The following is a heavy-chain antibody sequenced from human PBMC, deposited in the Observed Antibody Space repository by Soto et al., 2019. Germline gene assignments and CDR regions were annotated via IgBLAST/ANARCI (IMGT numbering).Heavy chain of an antibody. D-gene: IGHD3-22*01. V-gene: IGHV1-18*01. CDR3: ARWYYYDSSGHWYFDL. CDR2: ISAYNGNT. Sequence: SAKVSFRASCYTFTSYGISWVRQAPVQGLEWMGWISAYNGNTNYAQKLQGRVTMTTDTSTSTAYMELRSLRSDDTAVYYCARWYYYDSSGHWYFDLWGRGTLVTVYS. CDR1: CYTFTSYG. J-gene: IGHJ2*01.